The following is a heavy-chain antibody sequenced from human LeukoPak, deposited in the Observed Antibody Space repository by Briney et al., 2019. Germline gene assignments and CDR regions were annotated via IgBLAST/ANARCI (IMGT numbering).Heavy chain of an antibody. D-gene: IGHD3-22*01. CDR2: IKQDGSEK. CDR1: GFTFSSHW. Sequence: GGSLRLSCAASGFTFSSHWMSWVRQAPGKGLEWVANIKQDGSEKYYVDSVKGRFTISRDNAKNSLYLQMNSLRAEDTAVYYCARVIPPQYYYDSSGYYLTDAFDYWGQGTLVTVSS. CDR3: ARVIPPQYYYDSSGYYLTDAFDY. J-gene: IGHJ4*02. V-gene: IGHV3-7*01.